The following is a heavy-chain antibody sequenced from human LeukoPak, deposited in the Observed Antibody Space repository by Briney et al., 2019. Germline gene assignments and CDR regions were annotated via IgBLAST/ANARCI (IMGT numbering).Heavy chain of an antibody. Sequence: GGSLRLSCAASGFTFSSYEMNWVRQAPGKGLEWVSYISSSSSTIYYADSVKGRFTISRDNAKNSLYLQMNSLRAEDTAVYYCAREVLRFLEWFPGNPDYWGQGTLVTVSS. CDR2: ISSSSSTI. D-gene: IGHD3-3*01. J-gene: IGHJ4*02. CDR1: GFTFSSYE. CDR3: AREVLRFLEWFPGNPDY. V-gene: IGHV3-48*01.